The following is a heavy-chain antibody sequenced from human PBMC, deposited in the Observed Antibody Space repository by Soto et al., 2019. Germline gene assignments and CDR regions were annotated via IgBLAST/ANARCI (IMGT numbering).Heavy chain of an antibody. V-gene: IGHV5-51*01. CDR3: ARHPGPEYYDFWSGYSFGMDV. Sequence: GASLKISCKGSGYSFTSYWIGWVRQMPGKGLEWMGIIYPGDSDTRYSPSFQGQVTISADKSISTAYLQWSSLKASDTAMYYCARHPGPEYYDFWSGYSFGMDVWGQGTTVTVSS. CDR1: GYSFTSYW. CDR2: IYPGDSDT. D-gene: IGHD3-3*01. J-gene: IGHJ6*02.